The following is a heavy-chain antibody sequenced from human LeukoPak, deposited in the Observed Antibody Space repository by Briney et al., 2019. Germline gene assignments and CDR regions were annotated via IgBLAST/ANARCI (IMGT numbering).Heavy chain of an antibody. J-gene: IGHJ4*02. CDR1: GFTFSVSP. D-gene: IGHD3-22*01. Sequence: PGGSLRLSCAASGFTFSVSPMHWVRQAPGKGLEWVAGVSHDGIGTYYADSVKGRFTISRDNSKNTLYLQMNSLRAEDTAAYHCARESGSSGYAGYFDFRGQGTLVTVSS. CDR2: VSHDGIGT. CDR3: ARESGSSGYAGYFDF. V-gene: IGHV3-30*04.